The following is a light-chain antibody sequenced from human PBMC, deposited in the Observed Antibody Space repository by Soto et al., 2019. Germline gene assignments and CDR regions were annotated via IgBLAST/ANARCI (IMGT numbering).Light chain of an antibody. J-gene: IGKJ1*01. CDR2: KAS. CDR3: KHYNSYSEA. Sequence: DIQMTQSPSTLSGSVGDRVTITCRASQTISSWLAWYQQKPGKAPKLLIYKASTLKRGVPSKFHRSGSGTEFPLTIRSLQPDDFATYYCKHYNSYSEAFGQGTKVDI. CDR1: QTISSW. V-gene: IGKV1-5*03.